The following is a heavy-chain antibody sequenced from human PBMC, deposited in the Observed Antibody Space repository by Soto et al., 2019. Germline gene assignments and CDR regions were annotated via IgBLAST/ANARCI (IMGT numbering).Heavy chain of an antibody. V-gene: IGHV6-1*01. Sequence: SQTLSLTCAISGDSVSSNSAAWNWIRQSPSRGLEWLGRTYYRSKWYNDYAVSVKSRITINPDTSKNQFSLQLNSVTPEDTAVVYCASSKERYYYYGMDVWGQGNTVTVSS. CDR1: GDSVSSNSAA. J-gene: IGHJ6*02. D-gene: IGHD4-4*01. CDR3: ASSKERYYYYGMDV. CDR2: TYYRSKWYN.